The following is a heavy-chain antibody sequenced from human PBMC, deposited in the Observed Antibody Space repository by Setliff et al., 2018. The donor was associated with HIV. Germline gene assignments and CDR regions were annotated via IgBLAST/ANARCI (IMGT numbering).Heavy chain of an antibody. CDR1: EFIFSNYR. CDR3: ARDWVSMDRGIAMDV. Sequence: VLRWGSLRLSCAASEFIFSNYRMSWVRQAPGKGLEWVAYIKQDGSDKYYEDSVKGRFTISRDNAKNSLYLQMNSLRAEDTAMYYCARDWVSMDRGIAMDVWGKGTTVTVSS. CDR2: IKQDGSDK. J-gene: IGHJ6*03. D-gene: IGHD3-10*01. V-gene: IGHV3-7*03.